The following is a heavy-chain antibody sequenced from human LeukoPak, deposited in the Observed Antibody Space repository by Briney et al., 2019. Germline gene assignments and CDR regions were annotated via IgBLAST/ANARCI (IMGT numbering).Heavy chain of an antibody. D-gene: IGHD1-26*01. J-gene: IGHJ4*02. Sequence: SETLSLTCTVSGGSISPYYWSWIRQPPGKGLEWIGYIYYSGSTNYNPSLKSRVTMSVDTSKNQFSLKLSSVTAADTAVYYCASSSGSYFGFSYYFDYWGQGTLVTVSS. CDR1: GGSISPYY. V-gene: IGHV4-59*01. CDR2: IYYSGST. CDR3: ASSSGSYFGFSYYFDY.